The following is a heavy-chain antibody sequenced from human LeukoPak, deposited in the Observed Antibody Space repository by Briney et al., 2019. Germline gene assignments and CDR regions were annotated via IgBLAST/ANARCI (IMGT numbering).Heavy chain of an antibody. CDR1: GFTFSSYW. D-gene: IGHD3-10*01. V-gene: IGHV3-7*01. Sequence: GGSLRLSCAASGFTFSSYWMSWVRQAPGKGLEWVANIKQDGSEKYYVDSVKGRFTISRDNAKNSLYLQMNSLRAEDTAVYYCVRDLAKYYYGSGSSVYWGQGTLVTVSS. J-gene: IGHJ4*02. CDR3: VRDLAKYYYGSGSSVY. CDR2: IKQDGSEK.